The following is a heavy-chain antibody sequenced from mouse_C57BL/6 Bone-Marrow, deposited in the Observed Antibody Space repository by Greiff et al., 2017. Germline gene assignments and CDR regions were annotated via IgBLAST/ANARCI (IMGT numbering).Heavy chain of an antibody. CDR1: GFNIKDDY. V-gene: IGHV14-4*01. D-gene: IGHD2-3*01. J-gene: IGHJ2*01. CDR3: TGGYDGYYSFDY. CDR2: IDPENGDT. Sequence: VQLQQSGAELVRPGASVKLSCTASGFNIKDDYMHWVKQRPEQGLEWIGWIDPENGDTEYASKFQGTATITADTASNAAYLQLSSLTSEDTAVYYCTGGYDGYYSFDYWGQGTTLTVSS.